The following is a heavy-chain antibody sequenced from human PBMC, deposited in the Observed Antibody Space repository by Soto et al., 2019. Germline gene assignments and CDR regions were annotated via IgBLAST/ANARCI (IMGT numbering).Heavy chain of an antibody. CDR2: ISAYNGNT. D-gene: IGHD4-17*01. CDR3: ARFSTVTRLWQACFDP. CDR1: GYTFTSYG. J-gene: IGHJ5*02. Sequence: GASVKVSCKASGYTFTSYGISWVRQAPGQGLEWMGWISAYNGNTNYAQKLQGRVTMTTDTSTSTAYMELRSLRSDDTAVYYCARFSTVTRLWQACFDPWGQGTLVTVSS. V-gene: IGHV1-18*04.